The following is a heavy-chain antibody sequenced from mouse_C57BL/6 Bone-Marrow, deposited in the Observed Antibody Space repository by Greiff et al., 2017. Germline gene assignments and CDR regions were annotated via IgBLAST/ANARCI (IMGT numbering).Heavy chain of an antibody. CDR2: IDPEDGDT. CDR1: GFNIKDYY. D-gene: IGHD1-1*01. Sequence: EVQLQQSGAELVRPGASVKLSCTASGFNIKDYYMHWVKQRPEQGLEWIGRIDPEDGDTEYAPKFQGKATMTADTSSNTAYLQLSSLTSEDTAVXYCTHYYGSSYPYWYFDVWGTGTTVTVSS. V-gene: IGHV14-1*01. CDR3: THYYGSSYPYWYFDV. J-gene: IGHJ1*03.